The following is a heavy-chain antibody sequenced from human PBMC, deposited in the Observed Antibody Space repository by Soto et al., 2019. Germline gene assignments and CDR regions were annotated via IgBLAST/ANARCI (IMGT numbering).Heavy chain of an antibody. CDR1: GGSIRSSRYF. Sequence: QLQLQESGPGLVKPSETLSLTCTVSGGSIRSSRYFWGWIRQPPGKWLEWIGSMYYSGPTYYNPSLKGRVIIAVDTSKTQFSLKLSSVTAADTAVYYCARHGEGTIRSLNWVDHWGQGTLVTVSS. CDR3: ARHGEGTIRSLNWVDH. V-gene: IGHV4-39*01. CDR2: MYYSGPT. J-gene: IGHJ5*02. D-gene: IGHD4-17*01.